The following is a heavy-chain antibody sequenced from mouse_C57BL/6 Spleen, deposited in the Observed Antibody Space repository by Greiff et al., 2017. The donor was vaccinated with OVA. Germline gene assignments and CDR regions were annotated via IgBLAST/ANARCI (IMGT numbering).Heavy chain of an antibody. D-gene: IGHD1-1*01. V-gene: IGHV1-22*01. Sequence: VQLQQSGPELVKPGASVKLSCKATGYTFTDYNMHWVKQSPGQSLEWIGYIIPYNGGPSYNQKFKGKATFTVTESSSTAYMELRSLTSEDSAVYYCARKDTTVPHYYAMDYWGQGTSVTVSS. CDR1: GYTFTDYN. CDR3: ARKDTTVPHYYAMDY. J-gene: IGHJ4*01. CDR2: IIPYNGGP.